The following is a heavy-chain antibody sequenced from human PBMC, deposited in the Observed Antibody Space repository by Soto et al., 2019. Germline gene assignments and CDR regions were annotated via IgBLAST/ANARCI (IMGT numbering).Heavy chain of an antibody. CDR2: IYHSGST. D-gene: IGHD6-6*01. Sequence: PSETLSLTCAVSGGSISSSNWWSWVRQPPGKGLEWIGEIYHSGSTNYNPSLKSRVTISVDKSKNQFSLKLSSVTAADTAVYYCARAGIAARLPNSNWFDPWGQGTLVTVSS. CDR3: ARAGIAARLPNSNWFDP. V-gene: IGHV4-4*02. CDR1: GGSISSSNW. J-gene: IGHJ5*02.